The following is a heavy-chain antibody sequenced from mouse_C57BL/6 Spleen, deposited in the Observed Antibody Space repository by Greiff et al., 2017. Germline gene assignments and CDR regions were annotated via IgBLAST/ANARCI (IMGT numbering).Heavy chain of an antibody. J-gene: IGHJ3*01. CDR3: ARGGDYAFAY. Sequence: QVHVKQSGAELVRPGTSVKVSCKASGYAFTNYLIEWVKQMPGQGLEWIGVINPGSGGTNYNEKFKGKATLTADKSSSTAYMQLSSLTSEDSAVYFCARGGDYAFAYWGQGTLVTVSA. CDR1: GYAFTNYL. CDR2: INPGSGGT. D-gene: IGHD2-4*01. V-gene: IGHV1-54*01.